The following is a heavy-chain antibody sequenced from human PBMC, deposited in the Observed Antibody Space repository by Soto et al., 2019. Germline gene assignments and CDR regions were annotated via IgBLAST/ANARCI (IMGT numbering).Heavy chain of an antibody. J-gene: IGHJ4*02. V-gene: IGHV4-34*01. CDR1: GGSFSGYC. CDR3: AKVGSGWYDY. CDR2: INHSGST. D-gene: IGHD6-19*01. Sequence: PAETLAVGCAFYGGSFSGYCWSWIRQPTGKGLEWIGEINHSGSTNYNPSLKSRITISVDTSKKQFSLKLSSVTAADTAVYYCAKVGSGWYDYWGQGTLVTVSS.